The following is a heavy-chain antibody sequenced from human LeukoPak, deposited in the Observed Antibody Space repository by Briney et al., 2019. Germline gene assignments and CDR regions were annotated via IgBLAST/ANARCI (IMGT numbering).Heavy chain of an antibody. J-gene: IGHJ5*02. CDR1: GYSFSDYY. D-gene: IGHD3-22*01. V-gene: IGHV1-2*02. CDR2: INPNSGGT. CDR3: ARQIPSVRYYDSSGRNWFDP. Sequence: ASVKVSCKASGYSFSDYYIHWVRQAPGQGLEWMGWINPNSGGTNYAQKFQGRVTMTRDTSISTAYMELSRLRSDDTAVYYCARQIPSVRYYDSSGRNWFDPWGQGTLVTVSS.